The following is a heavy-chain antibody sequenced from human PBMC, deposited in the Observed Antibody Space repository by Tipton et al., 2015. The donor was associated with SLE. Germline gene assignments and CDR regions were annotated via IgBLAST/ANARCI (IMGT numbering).Heavy chain of an antibody. J-gene: IGHJ1*01. D-gene: IGHD3-22*01. CDR2: IRYDGSNK. Sequence: RSLRLSCAASGFTLSSYWMHWVRQAPGKGLEWVAFIRYDGSNKYYADSVKGRFTISRDNSKNTLYLQMNSLRDEDTAVYHCVDVDRCWGQGTLVTVSS. CDR1: GFTLSSYW. CDR3: VDVDRC. V-gene: IGHV3-33*08.